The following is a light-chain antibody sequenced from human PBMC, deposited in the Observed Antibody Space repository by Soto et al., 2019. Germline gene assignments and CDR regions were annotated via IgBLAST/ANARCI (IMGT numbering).Light chain of an antibody. CDR3: SSYTSSTTLL. Sequence: SALTQPASVSGSPGQSITLSCTGTSSDVGGYNYVTWYQHHPGQAPKVMIYEVSNRPSGVSNRFSGSKSGNTASLTISGLQAEDEADYYCSSYTSSTTLLFGGGTKLTVL. V-gene: IGLV2-14*01. J-gene: IGLJ2*01. CDR1: SSDVGGYNY. CDR2: EVS.